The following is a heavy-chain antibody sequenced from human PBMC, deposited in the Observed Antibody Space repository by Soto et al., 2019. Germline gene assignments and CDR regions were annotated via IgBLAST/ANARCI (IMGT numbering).Heavy chain of an antibody. CDR2: ISYDGSNE. CDR1: GFTFSSCG. V-gene: IGHV3-30*18. J-gene: IGHJ4*02. Sequence: GGSLRLSWAASGFTFSSCGMHWVRQAPGKGLEWVAVISYDGSNEYYADSVKGRFTISRDNSKNTLYLQMNSLRAEDTAVYYCAKDSGDYPFDYWGQGTLVTVSS. D-gene: IGHD4-17*01. CDR3: AKDSGDYPFDY.